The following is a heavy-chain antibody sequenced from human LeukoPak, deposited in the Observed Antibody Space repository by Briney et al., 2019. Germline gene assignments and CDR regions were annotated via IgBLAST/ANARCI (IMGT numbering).Heavy chain of an antibody. CDR1: GFTVSRNY. V-gene: IGHV3-53*01. Sequence: GVSLRLSCAASGFTVSRNYMSWVRQAPGKGLEWVSVIYSGGSTYYADSVKGRFTIPRDNSKNTLYLQMNSLRAEDTAVYYCARESGYSYVGYWGQGTLVTVSS. J-gene: IGHJ4*02. CDR3: ARESGYSYVGY. D-gene: IGHD5-18*01. CDR2: IYSGGST.